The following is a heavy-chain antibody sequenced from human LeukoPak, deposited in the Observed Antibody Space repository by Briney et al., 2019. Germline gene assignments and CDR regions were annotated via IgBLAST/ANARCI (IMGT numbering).Heavy chain of an antibody. J-gene: IGHJ4*02. D-gene: IGHD6-19*01. CDR2: MDDSGST. CDR3: ARHSSGSGGAFQY. V-gene: IGHV4-59*08. CDR1: GGSISSYY. Sequence: SETLSLTCTVSGGSISSYYWSWIRQPPGKGLERIGYMDDSGSTNYNPSLTSRVTISEDTSKNQLSLKLGSVTAADTAVYYCARHSSGSGGAFQYWDQGTPVTVSS.